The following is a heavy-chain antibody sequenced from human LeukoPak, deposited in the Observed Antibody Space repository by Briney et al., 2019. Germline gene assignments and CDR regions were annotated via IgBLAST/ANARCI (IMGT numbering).Heavy chain of an antibody. CDR3: AREHAVLPYFDY. D-gene: IGHD2-8*02. V-gene: IGHV1-8*03. CDR1: GYTFTSYD. Sequence: ASVKVSCKASGYTFTSYDINWVRQATGQGLEWMGWMNPNSGNTGYAQKFQGRVTITRNTSISTAYMELSSLRSEDTAVYYCAREHAVLPYFDYWGQGTLVAVSS. CDR2: MNPNSGNT. J-gene: IGHJ4*02.